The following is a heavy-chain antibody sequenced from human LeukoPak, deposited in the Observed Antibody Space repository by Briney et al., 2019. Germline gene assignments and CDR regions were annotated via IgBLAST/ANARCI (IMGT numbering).Heavy chain of an antibody. D-gene: IGHD3-22*01. CDR2: IYYSGST. V-gene: IGHV4-59*01. J-gene: IGHJ3*02. CDR3: ARVPGYYDSSGYRDAFDI. CDR1: GGSISSYY. Sequence: SETLSLTCTVSGGSISSYYWSWIRQPPGKGLEWIGYIYYSGSTNYNNSLKSRVTISVDTSKNQFSLKLSSVTAADTAVYYCARVPGYYDSSGYRDAFDIWGQGTMVTVSS.